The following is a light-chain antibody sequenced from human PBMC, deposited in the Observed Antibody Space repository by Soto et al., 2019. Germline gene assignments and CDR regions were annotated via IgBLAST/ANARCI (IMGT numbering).Light chain of an antibody. Sequence: QSVLTQPRSVSGSPGQSVTISCTGTSSDVGNYNYVSWYRQHPGKAPKLMIYDVTKRPSGVPDRFSGSKSGNTASLTISGLQAEDEADYFCCSYAGYFWVFGGGTKLTVL. CDR3: CSYAGYFWV. J-gene: IGLJ3*02. V-gene: IGLV2-11*01. CDR1: SSDVGNYNY. CDR2: DVT.